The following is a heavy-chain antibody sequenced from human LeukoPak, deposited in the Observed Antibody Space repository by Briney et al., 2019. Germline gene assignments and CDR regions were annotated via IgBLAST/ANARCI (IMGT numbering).Heavy chain of an antibody. D-gene: IGHD1-14*01. CDR3: ARNPDYYYYYMDV. Sequence: SETLSLTCAVSGGSISSGGYSWSWIRQPAGKGLEWIGRIYTSGSTNYNPSLKSRVTMSVDTSKNQFSLKLSSVTAADTAVYYRARNPDYYYYYMDVWGKGTTVTVSS. J-gene: IGHJ6*03. V-gene: IGHV4-61*02. CDR2: IYTSGST. CDR1: GGSISSGGYS.